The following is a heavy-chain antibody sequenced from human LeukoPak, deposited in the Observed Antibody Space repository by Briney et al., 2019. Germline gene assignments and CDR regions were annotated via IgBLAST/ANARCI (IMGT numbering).Heavy chain of an antibody. Sequence: GESLKISCQGSGYTFTTYWIGWVRQMPGEGLEWMGIINPGDSDTTYSPSFQGQVTFSADKSISTAYLQWRSLKASDTAMYYCARNSHSNGMDVWGQGTTVTVSS. CDR1: GYTFTTYW. CDR3: ARNSHSNGMDV. V-gene: IGHV5-51*01. J-gene: IGHJ6*02. CDR2: INPGDSDT. D-gene: IGHD2-15*01.